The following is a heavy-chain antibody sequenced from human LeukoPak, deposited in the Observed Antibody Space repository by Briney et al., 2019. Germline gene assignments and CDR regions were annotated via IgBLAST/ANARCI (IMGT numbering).Heavy chain of an antibody. Sequence: GGSLRLSCAASGFTFSSYAMDWVRQAPGKGLGWVAVISYDGSNKYYADCVKGRFTISRDNSKNTLYQQMNSLRAEDTAVYYCAREHTSIVGAPYFDYWGQGTLVTVSS. CDR3: AREHTSIVGAPYFDY. D-gene: IGHD1-26*01. CDR1: GFTFSSYA. CDR2: ISYDGSNK. J-gene: IGHJ4*02. V-gene: IGHV3-30*04.